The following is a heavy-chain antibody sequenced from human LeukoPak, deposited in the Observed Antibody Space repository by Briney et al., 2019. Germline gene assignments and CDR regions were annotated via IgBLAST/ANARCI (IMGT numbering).Heavy chain of an antibody. J-gene: IGHJ3*02. D-gene: IGHD3-10*01. CDR3: ARHRRWFGELLDAFDI. CDR2: ISSSSSYI. CDR1: GFTFSSYS. Sequence: GGSLRLSCAASGFTFSSYSMNWVRQAPGKGLEWVSSISSSSSYIYYADSVKGRFTISRDNAKNSLYLQMNSLRAEDTAVYYCARHRRWFGELLDAFDIWGQGTMVTVSS. V-gene: IGHV3-21*01.